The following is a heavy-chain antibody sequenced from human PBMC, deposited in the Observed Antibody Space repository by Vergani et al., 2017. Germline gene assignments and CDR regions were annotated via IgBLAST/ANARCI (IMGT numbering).Heavy chain of an antibody. J-gene: IGHJ5*02. V-gene: IGHV4-31*03. D-gene: IGHD3-9*01. CDR1: GGSISSGGYY. Sequence: QVQLQESGPGLVKPSQTLSLTCTVSGGSISSGGYYWSWIRQHPGKGLEWIGYIYYSGSTYYNPSLKSRVTISVDTSKNQCSLKLSSVTAADTAVYYCARESDYDILTGYYGRENWFDPWGQGTLVTVSS. CDR3: ARESDYDILTGYYGRENWFDP. CDR2: IYYSGST.